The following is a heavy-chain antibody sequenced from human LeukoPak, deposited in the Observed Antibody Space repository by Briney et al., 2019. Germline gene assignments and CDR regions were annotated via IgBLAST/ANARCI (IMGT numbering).Heavy chain of an antibody. CDR1: GGSISIYY. D-gene: IGHD4-17*01. Sequence: SETLSLTCTVSGGSISIYYWSWIRQPAGKGLEWIGPIYGSGSTNANPSLKSQVTMSVATSKNQFSLRLTSVTAADRAVYYCARGYGDIEYWGQGILVTVSS. J-gene: IGHJ4*02. CDR3: ARGYGDIEY. CDR2: IYGSGST. V-gene: IGHV4-4*07.